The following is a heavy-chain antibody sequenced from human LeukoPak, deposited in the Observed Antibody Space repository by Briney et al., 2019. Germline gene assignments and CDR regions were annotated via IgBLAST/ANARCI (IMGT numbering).Heavy chain of an antibody. CDR3: ARAAWSATSKFDY. CDR1: GYTFTGYY. Sequence: ASVKVSCKASGYTFTGYYMHWVRQAPGQGLEWMGWINPNSGGTKYAQKFPGRVTMTRDMSISTAYMELSRLRPDDTAVYYCARAAWSATSKFDYWGQGTRVTVSS. CDR2: INPNSGGT. D-gene: IGHD6-13*01. J-gene: IGHJ4*02. V-gene: IGHV1-2*02.